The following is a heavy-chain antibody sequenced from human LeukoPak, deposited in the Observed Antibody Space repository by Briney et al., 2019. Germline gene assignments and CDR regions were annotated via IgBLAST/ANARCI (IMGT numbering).Heavy chain of an antibody. CDR1: GYTFTSYG. CDR2: ISAYNGNT. D-gene: IGHD3-10*01. CDR3: ARDNSYYYGSGSPHWFDY. J-gene: IGHJ5*01. Sequence: ASVKVSCKASGYTFTSYGISWVRQAPGQGLEWMGWISAYNGNTNYAQKLQGRVTMTTDTSTSTAYMELRSLRSDDTAVYYCARDNSYYYGSGSPHWFDYWGQGTLVTVSS. V-gene: IGHV1-18*01.